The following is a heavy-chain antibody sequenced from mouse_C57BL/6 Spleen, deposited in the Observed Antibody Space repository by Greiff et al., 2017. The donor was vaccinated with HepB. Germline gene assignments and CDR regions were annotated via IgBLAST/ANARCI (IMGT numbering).Heavy chain of an antibody. J-gene: IGHJ4*01. CDR2: IYPGSGST. V-gene: IGHV1-55*01. CDR3: ARRYYDDERDYAMDY. CDR1: GYTFTSYW. Sequence: QVQLQQPGAELVQPGASVKMSCKASGYTFTSYWITWVKQRPGQGLEWIGDIYPGSGSTNYNEKFTSKATLTVDTSSSTAYMQLSSLTSEDSAGYYCARRYYDDERDYAMDYWGQGTSVTVSS. D-gene: IGHD2-4*01.